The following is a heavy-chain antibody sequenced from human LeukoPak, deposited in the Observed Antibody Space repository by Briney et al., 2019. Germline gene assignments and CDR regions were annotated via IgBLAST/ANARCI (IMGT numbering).Heavy chain of an antibody. V-gene: IGHV4-59*01. CDR1: GGSISNYY. D-gene: IGHD2-21*01. Sequence: SETLSLTCTVSGGSISNYYWNWIQQSPGKGLEWLGYVYYSGSVSHNPSLKSRITFSVDTSKRQFSLGLTSVTAADTAVYFCARSGETYFSPPVYWGQGTLVIVSS. J-gene: IGHJ4*02. CDR3: ARSGETYFSPPVY. CDR2: VYYSGSV.